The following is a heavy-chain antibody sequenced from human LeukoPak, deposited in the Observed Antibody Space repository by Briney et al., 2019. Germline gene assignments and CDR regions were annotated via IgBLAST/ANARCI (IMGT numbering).Heavy chain of an antibody. CDR2: LSYDGTNE. CDR3: AKNRSIYDSENYGMDV. Sequence: PGGSLRLSCAASGFTFRSYALHWVRQAPGKGLEWVSVLSYDGTNEYYADSVKGRFTISRDNSKNTLYLQMNSLRAEDTAVYYCAKNRSIYDSENYGMDVWGQGTTVTVSS. CDR1: GFTFRSYA. J-gene: IGHJ6*02. D-gene: IGHD3-10*01. V-gene: IGHV3-30*18.